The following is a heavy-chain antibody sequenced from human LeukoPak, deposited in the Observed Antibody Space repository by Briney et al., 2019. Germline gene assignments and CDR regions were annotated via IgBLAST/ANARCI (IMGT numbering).Heavy chain of an antibody. Sequence: ASMKVSCKASGYTFTSYYIHWVRQAPGQGLEWMGIINPSGGTTSYAQKFQGRVTMTRDTSTSTVYMELSSLKSEDTAAYYCARGMLGSYDGSGYYALGVWGQGTKVTVSS. CDR3: ARGMLGSYDGSGYYALGV. CDR1: GYTFTSYY. J-gene: IGHJ3*01. D-gene: IGHD3-22*01. V-gene: IGHV1-46*01. CDR2: INPSGGTT.